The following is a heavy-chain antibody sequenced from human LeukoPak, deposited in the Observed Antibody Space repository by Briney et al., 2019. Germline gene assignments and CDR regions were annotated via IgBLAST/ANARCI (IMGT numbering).Heavy chain of an antibody. D-gene: IGHD5-18*01. V-gene: IGHV3-9*01. Sequence: PGRSLRLSCAASGFTFDDYARHSVRQAPGKGLEWVSGISWNSGTIGSADSVKGRFTISRDNAKNSLYLQMNSLRAEDTALYYCAKSGYSNNWFDPWGQGTLVTVSS. CDR2: ISWNSGTI. CDR1: GFTFDDYA. CDR3: AKSGYSNNWFDP. J-gene: IGHJ5*02.